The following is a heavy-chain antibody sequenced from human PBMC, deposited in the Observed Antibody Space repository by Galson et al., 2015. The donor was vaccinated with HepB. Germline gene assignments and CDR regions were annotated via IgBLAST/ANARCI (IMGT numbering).Heavy chain of an antibody. J-gene: IGHJ4*02. CDR2: ISGSGGST. Sequence: SLRLSCAASGFIFSSYAMSWVRQAPGKGLEWVSAISGSGGSTYYADSVKGRFTISRDNSKNTLYLQMNSLRAEDTAVYYCAKDRVYCSSTSCYIEWLLLFDYWGQGTLVTVSS. V-gene: IGHV3-23*01. D-gene: IGHD2-2*02. CDR1: GFIFSSYA. CDR3: AKDRVYCSSTSCYIEWLLLFDY.